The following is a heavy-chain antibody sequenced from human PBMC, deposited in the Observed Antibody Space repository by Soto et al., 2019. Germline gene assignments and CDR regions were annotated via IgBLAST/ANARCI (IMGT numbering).Heavy chain of an antibody. D-gene: IGHD6-13*01. Sequence: GSLRLSCAASALTFSSSVMTWVRQAPGKGLEWVSTISGSGGSTYYADSVKGRFTISRDNSKHTLYLQMNSLRTVDTAVYYCAKALSAAGIFDYWGQGTLVTVSS. CDR3: AKALSAAGIFDY. CDR1: ALTFSSSV. V-gene: IGHV3-23*01. J-gene: IGHJ4*02. CDR2: ISGSGGST.